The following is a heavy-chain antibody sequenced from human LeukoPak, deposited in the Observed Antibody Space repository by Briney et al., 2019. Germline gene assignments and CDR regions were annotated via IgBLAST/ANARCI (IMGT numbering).Heavy chain of an antibody. D-gene: IGHD2-21*02. CDR3: ARAYCGGDCSSGGTLIDH. Sequence: SETLSLTCIVSGDSISSYYWNWIRQSPGQGLEWIGNVYYSGSTNYNSSLRSRVTISVDTSKNQFSLKLRSVTAADTALYYCARAYCGGDCSSGGTLIDHWGQGTLVTVSS. CDR2: VYYSGST. V-gene: IGHV4-59*08. J-gene: IGHJ4*02. CDR1: GDSISSYY.